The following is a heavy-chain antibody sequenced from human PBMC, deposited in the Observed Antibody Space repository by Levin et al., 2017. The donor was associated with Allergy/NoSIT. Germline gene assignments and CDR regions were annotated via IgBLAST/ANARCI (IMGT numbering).Heavy chain of an antibody. J-gene: IGHJ3*02. CDR2: IDPSDSYT. CDR3: AREVAGTLGAFDI. CDR1: GYSFTSYW. V-gene: IGHV5-10-1*01. Sequence: ASVKVSCKGSGYSFTSYWISWVRQMPGKGLEWMGRIDPSDSYTNYSPSFQGHVTISADKSISTAYLQWSSLKASDTAMYYCAREVAGTLGAFDIWGQGTMVTVSS. D-gene: IGHD6-19*01.